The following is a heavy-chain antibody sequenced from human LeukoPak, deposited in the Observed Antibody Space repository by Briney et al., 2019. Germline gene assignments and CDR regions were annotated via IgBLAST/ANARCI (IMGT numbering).Heavy chain of an antibody. D-gene: IGHD2-2*01. CDR2: IIPIFGTA. J-gene: IGHJ5*02. CDR1: GGTFSSCA. CDR3: ARVHVVVPAAMRWFDP. V-gene: IGHV1-69*05. Sequence: SVKVSCKASGGTFSSCAISWVRQAPGQGLEWTGGIIPIFGTANYAQKFQGRVTITTDESTSTAYMGLSSLRSEDTAVYYCARVHVVVPAAMRWFDPWGQGTLVTVSS.